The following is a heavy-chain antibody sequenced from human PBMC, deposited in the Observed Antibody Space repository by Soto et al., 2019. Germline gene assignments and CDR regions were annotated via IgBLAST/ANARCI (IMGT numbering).Heavy chain of an antibody. D-gene: IGHD2-15*01. V-gene: IGHV5-51*01. J-gene: IGHJ3*02. CDR3: AGIGYCSGGSCHDGAFDI. CDR2: IYPGDSDT. CDR1: GYSFTSYW. Sequence: GESLKISCKGSGYSFTSYWIGWVRQMPGKGLEWMGIIYPGDSDTRYSPSFQGQVTISADKSISTAYLQWSSLKASDTAMYYCAGIGYCSGGSCHDGAFDIWGQGTMVTVS.